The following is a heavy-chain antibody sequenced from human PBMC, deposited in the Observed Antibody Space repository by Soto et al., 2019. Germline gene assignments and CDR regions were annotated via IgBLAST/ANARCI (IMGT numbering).Heavy chain of an antibody. J-gene: IGHJ4*02. D-gene: IGHD2-15*01. V-gene: IGHV4-39*01. CDR1: GGSISSSSYY. CDR3: ARAGCSGGSCYSDY. CDR2: IYYSGST. Sequence: SETLSLTCTVSGGSISSSSYYWGWICQPPGKGLEWIGSIYYSGSTYYNPSLKSRVTISVDTSKNQFSLKLSSVTAADTAVYYCARAGCSGGSCYSDYWGQGTLVTVSS.